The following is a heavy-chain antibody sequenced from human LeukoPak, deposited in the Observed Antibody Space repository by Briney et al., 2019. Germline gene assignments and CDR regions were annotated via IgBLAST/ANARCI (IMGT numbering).Heavy chain of an antibody. D-gene: IGHD1-1*01. V-gene: IGHV3-48*04. CDR3: ADNLSR. Sequence: GGSLRLSCAASGFTLSTSSMNWVRQAPGKGLEWISYIDKSSNPIYYADSVKGRFTISRDSAKNSLYLQMNSLRAEDTAVYYCADNLSRWGQGTLVTVSS. CDR2: IDKSSNPI. CDR1: GFTLSTSS. J-gene: IGHJ4*02.